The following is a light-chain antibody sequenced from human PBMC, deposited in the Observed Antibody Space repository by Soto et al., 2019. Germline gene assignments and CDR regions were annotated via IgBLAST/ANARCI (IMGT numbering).Light chain of an antibody. J-gene: IGLJ2*01. CDR2: DVS. CDR1: SSDVGGYNY. CDR3: SSYTSITTVV. V-gene: IGLV2-14*03. Sequence: QSALTQPASVSGSPGQSITISCTGTSSDVGGYNYVSWYQHHPGIAPKLMIYDVSLRPSGVSHRFSGSKSGNTASLTISGLQAEDEGDYYCSSYTSITTVVFGGGTKVTVL.